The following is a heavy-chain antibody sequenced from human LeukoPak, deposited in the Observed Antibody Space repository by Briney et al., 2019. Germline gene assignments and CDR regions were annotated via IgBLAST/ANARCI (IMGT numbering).Heavy chain of an antibody. V-gene: IGHV1-46*01. CDR2: INPSGGST. CDR1: GYTLTELA. Sequence: ASVKVSCKVSGYTLTELAIHWVRQAPGQGLEWMGIINPSGGSTSYAQKFQGRVTMTRDTSTSTVYMELSSLRSEDTAVYYCARDWDIIAAAMGDLDYWGQGTLVTVSS. D-gene: IGHD6-13*01. CDR3: ARDWDIIAAAMGDLDY. J-gene: IGHJ4*02.